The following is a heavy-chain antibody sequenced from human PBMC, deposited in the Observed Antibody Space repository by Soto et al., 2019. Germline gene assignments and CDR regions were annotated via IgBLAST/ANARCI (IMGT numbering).Heavy chain of an antibody. V-gene: IGHV4-31*03. CDR2: IYYSGST. J-gene: IGHJ4*02. Sequence: SETLSLTCTVSGGSISSGNYYWSWIRQHPGKGLEWIGYIYYSGSTSYNPSLKSRVTISVDTSKNQFSLKLSSMTAADTAVYYCARGYGRNFDYWGQGTLVTVSS. CDR3: ARGYGRNFDY. CDR1: GGSISSGNYY. D-gene: IGHD5-18*01.